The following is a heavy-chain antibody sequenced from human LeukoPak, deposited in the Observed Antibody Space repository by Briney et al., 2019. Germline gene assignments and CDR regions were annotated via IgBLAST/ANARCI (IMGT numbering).Heavy chain of an antibody. J-gene: IGHJ4*02. D-gene: IGHD6-19*01. CDR2: MHPNSGNT. CDR1: GYTFTGYY. V-gene: IGHV1-8*03. CDR3: AKSSGWYYFDY. Sequence: ASVKVSCKASGYTFTGYYLHWVRQATGQGLEWMGWMHPNSGNTGYAQEFQGRVTITRNTSISTAYMELSSLRSEDTALYYCAKSSGWYYFDYWGQGTLVTVPS.